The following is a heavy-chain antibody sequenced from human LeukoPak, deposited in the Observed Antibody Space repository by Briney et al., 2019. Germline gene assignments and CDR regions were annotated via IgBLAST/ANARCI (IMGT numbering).Heavy chain of an antibody. CDR1: GGSISSGSYY. CDR2: IYTSGST. V-gene: IGHV4-61*02. Sequence: SETLSLTCTVSGGSISSGSYYWSWIRQPAGKGLEWIGRIYTSGSTNYNPSLKSRVTISVDTSKNQFSLKLSSVTAADTAVYYCARGPTTGPLDYWGQGTLVT. D-gene: IGHD1-1*01. J-gene: IGHJ4*02. CDR3: ARGPTTGPLDY.